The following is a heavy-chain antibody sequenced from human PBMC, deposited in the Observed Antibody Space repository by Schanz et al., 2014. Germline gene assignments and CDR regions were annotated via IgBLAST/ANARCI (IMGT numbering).Heavy chain of an antibody. CDR2: IYYTGTP. CDR1: GASISGSSDY. V-gene: IGHV4-39*01. D-gene: IGHD4-4*01. J-gene: IGHJ3*02. Sequence: QLQLQESGPGLVKPSETLSLTCTVSGASISGSSDYWGWIRQSPGRGLEWIGNIYYTGTPYYNPSLKSQSSLSVDTSKNQFPLNLPSMPAADTAVFYCARRDNYLSAFDIWGQGTMVTVSS. CDR3: ARRDNYLSAFDI.